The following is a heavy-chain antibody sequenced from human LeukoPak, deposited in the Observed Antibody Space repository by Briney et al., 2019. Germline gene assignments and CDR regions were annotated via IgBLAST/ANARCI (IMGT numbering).Heavy chain of an antibody. CDR2: VHHTGAT. CDR1: GGSITSDNDH. Sequence: SETLSLTCTVSGGSITSDNDHWEWIRQPPGKGLEWIGSVHHTGATYYNPSLRSRVTISVDTSKNQFSLKVTSVTAADTAAYYCARRLSYYDYWGQGTLVTVSS. CDR3: ARRLSYYDY. V-gene: IGHV4-39*01. J-gene: IGHJ4*02. D-gene: IGHD2-21*02.